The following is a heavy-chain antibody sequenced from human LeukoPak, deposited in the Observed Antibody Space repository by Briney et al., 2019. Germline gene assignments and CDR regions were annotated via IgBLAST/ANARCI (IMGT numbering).Heavy chain of an antibody. CDR3: AKANSPGAHYYYGMDV. CDR2: ISYDGSNK. D-gene: IGHD4-23*01. CDR1: GFTLSSLG. Sequence: PGGSLRLSCAASGFTLSSLGMHWVRQAPGKGLEWVAVISYDGSNKYYADSVKGRFTISRDNSKNTLYLQMNSLRAEDTAVYYCAKANSPGAHYYYGMDVWGQGTTVTVSS. J-gene: IGHJ6*02. V-gene: IGHV3-30*18.